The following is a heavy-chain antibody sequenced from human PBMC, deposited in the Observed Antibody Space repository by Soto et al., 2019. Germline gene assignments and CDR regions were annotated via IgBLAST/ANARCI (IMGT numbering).Heavy chain of an antibody. J-gene: IGHJ6*02. CDR1: GGTFSSYA. D-gene: IGHD3-22*01. V-gene: IGHV1-69*13. CDR2: IIPIFGTA. CDR3: ARTYYYDSSGYYYSNREYYGMDI. Sequence: SVKVSCKASGGTFSSYAISWVRQAPGQGLEWMGGIIPIFGTANYAQKFQGRVTITADESTSTAYMELSSLRSEDTAVYYCARTYYYDSSGYYYSNREYYGMDIWGQGTTVTVSS.